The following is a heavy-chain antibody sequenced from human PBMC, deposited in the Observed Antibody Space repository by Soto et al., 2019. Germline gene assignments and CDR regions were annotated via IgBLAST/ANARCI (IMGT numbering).Heavy chain of an antibody. V-gene: IGHV1-18*01. CDR3: ASSPQHYYDSSGTTDY. CDR1: GYTFTTYG. J-gene: IGHJ4*02. Sequence: QVQLVQSGAEVKKPGASVKVSCKTSGYTFTTYGVSWVRQAPGQGLERLGWISGFNGKTNYAHKVQGRVLLSTDASTSTAYMEFRSLRSDDTTIYYCASSPQHYYDSSGTTDYWGQGTLVTVSS. D-gene: IGHD3-22*01. CDR2: ISGFNGKT.